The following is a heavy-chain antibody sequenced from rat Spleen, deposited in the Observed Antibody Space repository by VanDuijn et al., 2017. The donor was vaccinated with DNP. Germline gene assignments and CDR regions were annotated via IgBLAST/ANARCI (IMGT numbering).Heavy chain of an antibody. V-gene: IGHV5S13*01. D-gene: IGHD1-11*01. J-gene: IGHJ2*01. CDR3: ARRGYGGRGFFDY. Sequence: EVQLVESGGGLVQPGRSLKLSCAASGFTFSNYGMAWVRQAPAKGLEWVASISTGGANTFYRDSVKGRFTISRDNAKSTLNLQMDSLRSEDTATYYCARRGYGGRGFFDYWGQGVMVTVSS. CDR1: GFTFSNYG. CDR2: ISTGGANT.